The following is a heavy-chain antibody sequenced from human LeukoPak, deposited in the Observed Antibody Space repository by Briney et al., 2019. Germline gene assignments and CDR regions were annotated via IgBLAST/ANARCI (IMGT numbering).Heavy chain of an antibody. J-gene: IGHJ4*02. Sequence: GGSLRLSCAASGYTLSNFAVGWVRQAPGKGLEWVSSIGNGGTTYYAGSVKGRFSISRDNSKNTLSLQVNSLRAEDTAVYYCAKMRGHPREAYYFDSWGQGALVTVSS. D-gene: IGHD1-26*01. CDR3: AKMRGHPREAYYFDS. CDR1: GYTLSNFA. V-gene: IGHV3-23*01. CDR2: IGNGGTT.